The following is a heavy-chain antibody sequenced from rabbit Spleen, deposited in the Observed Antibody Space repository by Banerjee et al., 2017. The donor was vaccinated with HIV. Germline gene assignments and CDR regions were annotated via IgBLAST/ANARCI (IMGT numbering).Heavy chain of an antibody. Sequence: QSLEESGGDLVKPGASLTLTCTASGFSFSTSYWICWVRQAPGKGLEWIACPDGGTSDSTYYANWAKGRFTFSKTSPTTVTLRMTSLTAADTATYFCARDLVGVIGWNFYLWGQGTLVTVS. V-gene: IGHV1S40*01. CDR2: PDGGTSDST. CDR3: ARDLVGVIGWNFYL. J-gene: IGHJ4*01. D-gene: IGHD1-1*01. CDR1: GFSFSTSYW.